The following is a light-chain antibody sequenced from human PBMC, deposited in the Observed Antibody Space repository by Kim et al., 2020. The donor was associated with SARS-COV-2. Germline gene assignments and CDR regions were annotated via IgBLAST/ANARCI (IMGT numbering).Light chain of an antibody. CDR3: QQSDNLPFT. CDR1: HDIRNS. V-gene: IGKV1-33*01. J-gene: IGKJ3*01. Sequence: SVGDRVIITCQESHDIRNSLNWYQHKPGRAPKLLISDASNLETGVPSRFSGGRSGTDFILTISSLQSEDFATYYCQQSDNLPFTFGPGTKVDIK. CDR2: DAS.